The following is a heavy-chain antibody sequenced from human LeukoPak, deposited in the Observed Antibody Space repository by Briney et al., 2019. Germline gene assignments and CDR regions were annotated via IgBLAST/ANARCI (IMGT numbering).Heavy chain of an antibody. V-gene: IGHV4-61*02. CDR2: IYTSGST. CDR3: ARGSRDHDAFDI. J-gene: IGHJ3*02. Sequence: NPSETLSLTCTVSGGSISSGSYYWSWIRQPAGKGLEWIGRIYTSGSTNYNPSLKSRVTISVDTSKNQFSLKLSSVTAADTAVYYCARGSRDHDAFDIWGQGTMVTVSS. CDR1: GGSISSGSYY.